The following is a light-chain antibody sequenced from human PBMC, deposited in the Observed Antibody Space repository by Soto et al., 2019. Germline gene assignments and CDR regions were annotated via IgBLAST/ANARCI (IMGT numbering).Light chain of an antibody. CDR1: QSLSSF. V-gene: IGKV3-11*01. J-gene: IGKJ2*01. Sequence: EIVLTQSPATLSLSPGERATLSCRASQSLSSFLAWYQQKPGQAPRLFIYDASNRATGIPARFSGSGSVTDFTLTISSLEPEDFAVYFCQYYENFPLYPFGQGTRLEIK. CDR3: QYYENFPLYP. CDR2: DAS.